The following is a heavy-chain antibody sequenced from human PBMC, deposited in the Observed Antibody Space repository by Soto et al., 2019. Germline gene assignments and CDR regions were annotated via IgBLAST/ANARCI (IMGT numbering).Heavy chain of an antibody. CDR1: GYTFTSYA. CDR2: INAGNGNT. V-gene: IGHV1-3*01. CDR3: AGTGITFGGVIVTPYYGMDV. D-gene: IGHD3-16*02. J-gene: IGHJ6*02. Sequence: ASVKVSCKASGYTFTSYAMHWVRQAPGQRLEWMGWINAGNGNTKYSQKFQGRVTITRDTSASTAYMELSSLRSEDTAVYYCAGTGITFGGVIVTPYYGMDVWGQGTTVTVSS.